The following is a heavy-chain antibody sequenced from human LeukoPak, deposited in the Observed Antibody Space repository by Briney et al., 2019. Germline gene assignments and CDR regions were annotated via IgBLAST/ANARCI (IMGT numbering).Heavy chain of an antibody. CDR1: GGSFSGYY. J-gene: IGHJ5*02. CDR3: ARHHSSSWYGHAFGGWFDP. Sequence: PSETLSLTCAVYGGSFSGYYWSWIRQPPGKGLEWIGEINHSGSTNYNPSLKSRVTISADTSKNQFSLKLSSVTAADTAVYYCARHHSSSWYGHAFGGWFDPWGQGTLVTVSS. D-gene: IGHD6-13*01. V-gene: IGHV4-34*01. CDR2: INHSGST.